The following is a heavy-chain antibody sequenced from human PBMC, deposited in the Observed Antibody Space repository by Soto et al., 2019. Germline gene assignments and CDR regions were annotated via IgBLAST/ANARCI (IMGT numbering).Heavy chain of an antibody. CDR1: GFTLNTYD. V-gene: IGHV3-23*01. CDR3: AKHKGWELRPLDY. J-gene: IGHJ4*02. CDR2: ISGTTT. D-gene: IGHD1-26*01. Sequence: ESGGGLVQVGESLRLSCAVSGFTLNTYDMSWVRQAPGKGLQWVSTISGTTTYYADSVKGRFTISRDNSQSTLFLQMNSLRGDDTAIYYCAKHKGWELRPLDYWGQGTLVTVSS.